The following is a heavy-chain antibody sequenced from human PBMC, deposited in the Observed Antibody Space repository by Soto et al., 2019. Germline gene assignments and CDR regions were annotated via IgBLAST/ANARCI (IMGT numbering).Heavy chain of an antibody. Sequence: QVQLQESGPGLVKPAQTLSLTCTVSGGSISSGAYYWSWIRQHPGKGLECIGNIHYSGSTYYNPSLKSRVTISRDTSKNQFSLKVSSVTAADTAVYYCARDSGAARSLDYWGQGTLVTVSS. J-gene: IGHJ4*02. CDR2: IHYSGST. CDR3: ARDSGAARSLDY. CDR1: GGSISSGAYY. D-gene: IGHD6-6*01. V-gene: IGHV4-31*03.